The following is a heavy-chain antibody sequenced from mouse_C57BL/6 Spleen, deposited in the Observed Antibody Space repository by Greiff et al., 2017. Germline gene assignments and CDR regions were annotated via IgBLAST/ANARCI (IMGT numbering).Heavy chain of an antibody. D-gene: IGHD1-1*01. Sequence: VHLVESGPGLVQPSQSLSITCTVSGFSLTSYGVHWVRQPPGTGLEWLGVIWSGGSTDYNAAFISRLSISKDNSKSQVFFKMNSLQADDTAIYYCAKSYYGSSPYAMDYWGQGTSVTVSS. V-gene: IGHV2-4*01. CDR1: GFSLTSYG. CDR3: AKSYYGSSPYAMDY. CDR2: IWSGGST. J-gene: IGHJ4*01.